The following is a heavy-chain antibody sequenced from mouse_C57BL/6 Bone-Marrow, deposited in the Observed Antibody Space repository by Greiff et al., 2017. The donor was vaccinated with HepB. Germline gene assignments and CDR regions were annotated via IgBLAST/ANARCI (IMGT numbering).Heavy chain of an antibody. D-gene: IGHD1-1*01. CDR3: ARQEKESVSGSSYERGAMDY. CDR1: GFTFSDYY. CDR2: ISNGGGST. J-gene: IGHJ4*01. V-gene: IGHV5-12*01. Sequence: EVQLVESGGGLVQPGGSLKLSCAASGFTFSDYYMYWVRQTPEKRLEWVAYISNGGGSTYYPDTVKGRFTISRDNAKNTLYLQRSRLKSEDTAMYYCARQEKESVSGSSYERGAMDYWGQGTSVTVSS.